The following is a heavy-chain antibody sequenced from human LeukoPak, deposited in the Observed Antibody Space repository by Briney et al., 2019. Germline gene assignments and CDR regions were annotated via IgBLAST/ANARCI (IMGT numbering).Heavy chain of an antibody. CDR2: IYYSGST. J-gene: IGHJ5*02. Sequence: KTSETLSLTCTVSGGSISSSSYYCGWIRQPPGKGLEWIGSIYYSGSTYYNPSLKSRVASSVDTSKNQFSLKLSSVTAADTAVYYCATAEDYYDSRSFAYGVTTSPLGWFDPWGQGTLVTVSS. CDR1: GGSISSSSYY. D-gene: IGHD3-22*01. CDR3: ATAEDYYDSRSFAYGVTTSPLGWFDP. V-gene: IGHV4-39*07.